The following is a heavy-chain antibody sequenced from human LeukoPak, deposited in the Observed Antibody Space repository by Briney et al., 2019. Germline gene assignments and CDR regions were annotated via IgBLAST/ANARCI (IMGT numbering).Heavy chain of an antibody. V-gene: IGHV4-38-2*02. CDR3: ARGGSRYQLLNWFDP. J-gene: IGHJ5*02. Sequence: SETLSLTCTVSGYSISSGYYWGWIRQPPGKGLEWIGSIYHSGSTYYNPSLRSRVTISVGTSKNQFSLKLSSVTAADTAVYYCARGGSRYQLLNWFDPWGQGTLVTVSS. D-gene: IGHD2-2*01. CDR1: GYSISSGYY. CDR2: IYHSGST.